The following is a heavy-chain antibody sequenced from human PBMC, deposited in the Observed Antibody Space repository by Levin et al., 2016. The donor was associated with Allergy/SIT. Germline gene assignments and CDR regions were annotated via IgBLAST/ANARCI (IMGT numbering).Heavy chain of an antibody. V-gene: IGHV3-23*01. D-gene: IGHD3-22*01. CDR2: IGGSGDAT. Sequence: GESLKISCEASGFTFSSYAMAWVRQAPGRGLEWVSAIGGSGDATYYTDSVKGRFTISRDNSKSTLYLQMHTLRADDTAVYYCAKSDTSGPTQLDNWGQGALVTVSS. CDR3: AKSDTSGPTQLDN. CDR1: GFTFSSYA. J-gene: IGHJ4*02.